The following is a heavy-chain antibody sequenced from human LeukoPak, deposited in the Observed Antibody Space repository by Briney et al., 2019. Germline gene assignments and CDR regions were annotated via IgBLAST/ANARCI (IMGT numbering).Heavy chain of an antibody. D-gene: IGHD1-26*01. CDR3: ARGRSNYYGTDV. CDR2: IYYNGNT. J-gene: IGHJ6*02. CDR1: GFTFSSYS. Sequence: GSLRHSCAAPGFTFSSYSMNWIRRPPGKGLEWIGYIYYNGNTNYSPSLKSRVTMSVDTSKNLFSLKVSSVTAADTAVYYCARGRSNYYGTDVWGQGTTVTVSS. V-gene: IGHV4-59*01.